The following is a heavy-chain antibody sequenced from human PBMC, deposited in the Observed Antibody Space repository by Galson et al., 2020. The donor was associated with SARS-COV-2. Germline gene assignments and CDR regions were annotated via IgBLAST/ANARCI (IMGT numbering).Heavy chain of an antibody. CDR1: GFTFNNHW. CDR2: IRQDGREQ. CDR3: AREDDSSGSLGDL. Sequence: TGGSLRLSCAASGFTFNNHWMHWVRPAPGKGLEWVANIRQDGREQFYVDSVKGRFTISRDNAKKSLFLQMNSLRAEDTAVYYCAREDDSSGSLGDLWGQGTLVTVSS. V-gene: IGHV3-7*01. J-gene: IGHJ5*02. D-gene: IGHD3-22*01.